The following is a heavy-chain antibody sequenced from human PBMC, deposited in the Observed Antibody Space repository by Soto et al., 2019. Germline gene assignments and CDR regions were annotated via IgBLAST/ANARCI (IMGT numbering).Heavy chain of an antibody. D-gene: IGHD6-19*01. Sequence: AASMKVSCKASGYTFTSYYINWVRQASGQGLEWMGWMNPNSGKTGYTQKFQGRVTMTRNTSISTAYMELSSLRSEDTAVYYCARFASSGWFFDYWGQGTQVTVS. V-gene: IGHV1-8*01. CDR3: ARFASSGWFFDY. CDR1: GYTFTSYY. J-gene: IGHJ4*02. CDR2: MNPNSGKT.